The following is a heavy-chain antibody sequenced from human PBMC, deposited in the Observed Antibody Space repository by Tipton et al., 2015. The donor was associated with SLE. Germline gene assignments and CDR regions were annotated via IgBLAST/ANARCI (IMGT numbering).Heavy chain of an antibody. CDR2: ISYDGSNK. V-gene: IGHV3-30*04. CDR1: GFTFSSYA. J-gene: IGHJ4*02. CDR3: ARPPNGDSDY. D-gene: IGHD7-27*01. Sequence: RSLRLSCAASGFTFSSYAMHWVRQAPGKGLEWVAVISYDGSNKYYADSVKGRFTISRDNAKNSLYLQMNSLRAEDTAVYYCARPPNGDSDYWGQGTLVTVSS.